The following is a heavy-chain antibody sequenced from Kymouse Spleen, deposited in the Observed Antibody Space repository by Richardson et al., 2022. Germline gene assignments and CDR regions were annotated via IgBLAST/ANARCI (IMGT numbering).Heavy chain of an antibody. CDR2: INHSGST. Sequence: QVQLQQWGAGLLKPSETLSLTCAVYGGSFSGYYWSWIRQPPGKGLEWIGEINHSGSTNYNPSLKSRVTISVDTSKNQFSLKLSSVTAADTAVYYCARGRYYDILTGYENYGMDVWGQGTTVTVSS. J-gene: IGHJ6*02. CDR1: GGSFSGYY. D-gene: IGHD3-9*01. V-gene: IGHV4-34*01. CDR3: ARGRYYDILTGYENYGMDV.